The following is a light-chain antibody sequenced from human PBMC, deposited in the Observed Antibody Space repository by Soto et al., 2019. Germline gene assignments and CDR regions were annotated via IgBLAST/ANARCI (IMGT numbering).Light chain of an antibody. J-gene: IGKJ1*01. Sequence: AIRMTQSPSSLSASTGDRVTITCRASQGISSYLAWYQQKPGKAPKLLIYAAYTLQSGVTSRFSGSGSGTDFTLTISCLQSEDFATYYCQQYYSYPWTFGPGTQVDIK. CDR1: QGISSY. V-gene: IGKV1-8*01. CDR3: QQYYSYPWT. CDR2: AAY.